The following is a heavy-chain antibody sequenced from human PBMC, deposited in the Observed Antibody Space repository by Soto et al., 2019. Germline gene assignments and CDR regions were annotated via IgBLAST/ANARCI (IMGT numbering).Heavy chain of an antibody. CDR1: GFTFRSYS. V-gene: IGHV3-48*02. CDR2: ISSSSGYI. CDR3: AREKQWLVLLDYYGMDV. D-gene: IGHD6-19*01. J-gene: IGHJ6*02. Sequence: GGSLRLSCAASGFTFRSYSMNWVRQAPGKGLEWVSYISSSSGYIYYADSVKGRFTISRDNAENSLYLQMNSLRDDDTAVYYCAREKQWLVLLDYYGMDVWGQGTTVTVSS.